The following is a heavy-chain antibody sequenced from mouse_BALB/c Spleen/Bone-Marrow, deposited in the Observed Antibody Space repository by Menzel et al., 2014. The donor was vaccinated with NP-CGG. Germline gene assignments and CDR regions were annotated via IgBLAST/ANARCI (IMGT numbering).Heavy chain of an antibody. D-gene: IGHD2-14*01. J-gene: IGHJ1*01. CDR3: EGGGVRGGYWYFDV. CDR2: ILPGSGST. V-gene: IGHV1-9*01. Sequence: VQLQQSGAELMKPGASVKISCKATGYTFSSYWIEWVKQRPGHGLEWIGEILPGSGSTNYNEKFKGKATFTADTSSNPPYMQLSSLPSGYSAVYFGEGGGVRGGYWYFDVWGAGTTVTVSS. CDR1: GYTFSSYW.